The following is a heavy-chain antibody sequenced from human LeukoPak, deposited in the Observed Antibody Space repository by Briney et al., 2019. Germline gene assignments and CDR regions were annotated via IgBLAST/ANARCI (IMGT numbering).Heavy chain of an antibody. CDR2: IKEDGAVE. J-gene: IGHJ4*02. CDR3: ARNQY. Sequence: GGSLRLPCAASGFTFSRYWMSWVRQVPGQGLEWVANIKEDGAVEYYVDSVKGRFTISRDNAKNSLFLQMNSLRAEDTAVYYCARNQYWGQGTLVTVSS. V-gene: IGHV3-7*01. CDR1: GFTFSRYW.